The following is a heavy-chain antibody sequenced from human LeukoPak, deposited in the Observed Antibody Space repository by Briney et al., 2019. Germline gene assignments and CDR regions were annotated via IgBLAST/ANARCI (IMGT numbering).Heavy chain of an antibody. J-gene: IGHJ4*02. V-gene: IGHV4-34*01. D-gene: IGHD4-17*01. CDR3: ARDTADYGDYRYFDY. Sequence: SETLSLTCAVYGGSFSGYYWSWIRQPPGKGLEWIGEINHSGSTNYNPSLKSRVTISVDTSKNQFSLKLSSVTAADTAVYYCARDTADYGDYRYFDYWGQGTLVTVSS. CDR1: GGSFSGYY. CDR2: INHSGST.